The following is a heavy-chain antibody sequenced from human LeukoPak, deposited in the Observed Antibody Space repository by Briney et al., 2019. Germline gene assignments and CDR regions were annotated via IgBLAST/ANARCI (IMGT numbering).Heavy chain of an antibody. V-gene: IGHV3-30*03. Sequence: PGGSLRLSCAASGFTFSSYGMHWVRQAPGKGLEWVAVISYDGSNKYYADSMKGRFTISRDNSKNTLYLQMNSLRAEDTAVYYCARHGFDYWGQGTLVTVSS. J-gene: IGHJ4*02. CDR3: ARHGFDY. CDR1: GFTFSSYG. CDR2: ISYDGSNK.